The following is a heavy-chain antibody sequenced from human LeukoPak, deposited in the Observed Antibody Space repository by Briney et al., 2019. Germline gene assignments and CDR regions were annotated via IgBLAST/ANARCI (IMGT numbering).Heavy chain of an antibody. CDR3: ARAIAAAGTLDFDY. D-gene: IGHD6-13*01. Sequence: GGSLRLSCAASGFTFSSYSMNGVRQAPGKGLEWVSSIGSSSSYIYYADSVKGRFTISRDNAKNSLYLQMNSLRAVDTAVYYCARAIAAAGTLDFDYWGQGTLVTVSS. CDR2: IGSSSSYI. J-gene: IGHJ4*02. V-gene: IGHV3-21*01. CDR1: GFTFSSYS.